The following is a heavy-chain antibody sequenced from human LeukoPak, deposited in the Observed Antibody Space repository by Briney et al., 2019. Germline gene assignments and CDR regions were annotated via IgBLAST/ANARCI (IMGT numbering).Heavy chain of an antibody. CDR1: GFTLSSYE. V-gene: IGHV3-48*03. CDR2: ISSSGSTI. D-gene: IGHD5-18*01. CDR3: ASIVDTAMVPYFDY. J-gene: IGHJ4*02. Sequence: PGGSLSLSCAASGFTLSSYEMNWVRQAPGKGLEWVSYISSSGSTIYYTDSVKGRFTISRDNAKNSLYLQMNSLRAEDTAVYYCASIVDTAMVPYFDYWGQGTLVTVSS.